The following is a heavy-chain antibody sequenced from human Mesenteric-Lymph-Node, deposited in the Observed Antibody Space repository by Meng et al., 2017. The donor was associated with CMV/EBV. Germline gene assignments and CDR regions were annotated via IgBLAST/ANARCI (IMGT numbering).Heavy chain of an antibody. J-gene: IGHJ6*02. D-gene: IGHD6-6*01. V-gene: IGHV4-61*01. CDR3: ARGRVAARPRYYYYYGMDV. CDR1: GGSVRSGSSY. CDR2: IYYTGTT. Sequence: SETLSLTCTVSGGSVRSGSSYWNWIRQPPGKGLEWIGYIYYTGTTNYNPSLKSRLTISVDTSKNQFSLKLSSVTAADTAVYYCARGRVAARPRYYYYYGMDVWGQGTTVTVSS.